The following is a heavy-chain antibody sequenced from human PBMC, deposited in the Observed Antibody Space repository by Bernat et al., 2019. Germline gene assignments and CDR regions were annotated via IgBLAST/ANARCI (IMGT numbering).Heavy chain of an antibody. Sequence: EVQLLESGGGLVQPGGSLRLSCAASGFTFNSYAMSWVRQAPGKGLEWVSTVSPIGGSTYYADSVKGRFTISRDNSKNTLYLQMNSLRAEDTAVYYCAKDGGDYGFFDYWGLGNLVTVSS. CDR2: VSPIGGST. CDR1: GFTFNSYA. CDR3: AKDGGDYGFFDY. J-gene: IGHJ4*02. V-gene: IGHV3-23*01. D-gene: IGHD4-17*01.